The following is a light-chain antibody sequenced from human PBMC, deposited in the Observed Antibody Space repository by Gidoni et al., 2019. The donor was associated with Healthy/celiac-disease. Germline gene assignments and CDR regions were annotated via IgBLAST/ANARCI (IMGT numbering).Light chain of an antibody. CDR2: AAS. Sequence: DIQLTPSPSFLSAAVGDRVTTTCRASQGISSYLAWYQQKPGKAHKLLIYAASTLQNGVPSRCSGSGSGTEFTLTISSLQTEDFATYYCQQLNSYPRGFTFGPGTKVEIK. CDR3: QQLNSYPRGFT. V-gene: IGKV1-9*01. CDR1: QGISSY. J-gene: IGKJ3*01.